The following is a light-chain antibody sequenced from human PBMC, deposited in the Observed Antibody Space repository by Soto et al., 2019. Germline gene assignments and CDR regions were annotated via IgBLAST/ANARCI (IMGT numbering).Light chain of an antibody. J-gene: IGKJ4*01. Sequence: DIQLTQSPSTLSASAGDRATITCRASQSITSRLAWYQQKPGKEPKLLVCKAASLESGDRSRFSGSGSGTEFTLTISTLQTVDFANYYYYQYGAYPLTFGGGTKVEI. CDR3: YQYGAYPLT. CDR1: QSITSR. CDR2: KAA. V-gene: IGKV1-5*03.